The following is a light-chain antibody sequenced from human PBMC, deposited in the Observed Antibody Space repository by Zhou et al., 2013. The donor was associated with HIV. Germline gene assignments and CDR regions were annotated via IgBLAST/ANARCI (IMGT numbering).Light chain of an antibody. J-gene: IGKJ1*01. V-gene: IGKV1-8*01. Sequence: AIRVTQSPSSLSASTGDRVTITCRASQGISSYLAWYQQKPGKAPKLLIYAASTLQSGVPSRFSGSGSGTDFTLTISCLQSEDFATYYCQHYNNYPWTFGQGTKVEMK. CDR3: QHYNNYPWT. CDR2: AAS. CDR1: QGISSY.